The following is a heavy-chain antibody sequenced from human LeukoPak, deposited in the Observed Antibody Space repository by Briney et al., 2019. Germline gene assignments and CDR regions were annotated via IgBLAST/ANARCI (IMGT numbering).Heavy chain of an antibody. CDR3: AKGTTDYGSGYGMDV. V-gene: IGHV3-23*01. CDR2: TGGSGEST. CDR1: GFTFRNYG. Sequence: GGSLRLSCAVSGFTFRNYGMNWVRQAPGKGLEWVSATGGSGESTYYADSVKGRFTISRDNSKNTLFLQMNSLIAEDTAVYYCAKGTTDYGSGYGMDVWGKGTTVIVSS. D-gene: IGHD3-10*01. J-gene: IGHJ6*04.